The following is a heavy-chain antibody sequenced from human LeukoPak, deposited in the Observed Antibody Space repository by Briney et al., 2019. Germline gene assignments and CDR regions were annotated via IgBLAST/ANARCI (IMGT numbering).Heavy chain of an antibody. CDR2: INPSGSST. D-gene: IGHD3-22*01. V-gene: IGHV1-46*01. CDR1: GYTFTTYY. Sequence: ASVKVSCKASGYTFTTYYMHWVRQAPGQGLEWMGIINPSGSSTSYAQNFQGRVTMTRDTSTSTVYMELSSLRPDDTAVYYCASNSYYYDSSGFDAFDIWGQGTMVTVTS. J-gene: IGHJ3*02. CDR3: ASNSYYYDSSGFDAFDI.